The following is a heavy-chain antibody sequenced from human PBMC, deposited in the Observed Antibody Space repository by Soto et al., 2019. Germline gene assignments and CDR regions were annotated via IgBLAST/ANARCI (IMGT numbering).Heavy chain of an antibody. J-gene: IGHJ4*02. V-gene: IGHV3-21*01. Sequence: GGSLRLSCAASGFSFDTYNMNWVRQAPGKGLEWVSSISSGRPDIFYADSVRGRFTISRDDAKKSLFLQMNSLRADDTAVYYCARDHLGIAAGDFDLWGQGTLVTVSS. D-gene: IGHD6-19*01. CDR1: GFSFDTYN. CDR2: ISSGRPDI. CDR3: ARDHLGIAAGDFDL.